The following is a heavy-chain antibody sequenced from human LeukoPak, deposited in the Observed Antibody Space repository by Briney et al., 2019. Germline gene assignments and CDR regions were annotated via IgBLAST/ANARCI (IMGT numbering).Heavy chain of an antibody. Sequence: GGSLRLSCTASGFTFGDYAMNWVRQAPGKGLEWVGFIRSKAYGGTTEYAASVKGRFTISRNDYKSIAFLQMDSLKTEDTAVYYCTRAPYLYDSGAYYYYYVDLWGRGTLVTVSP. J-gene: IGHJ2*01. CDR3: TRAPYLYDSGAYYYYYVDL. D-gene: IGHD3-22*01. CDR1: GFTFGDYA. CDR2: IRSKAYGGTT. V-gene: IGHV3-49*04.